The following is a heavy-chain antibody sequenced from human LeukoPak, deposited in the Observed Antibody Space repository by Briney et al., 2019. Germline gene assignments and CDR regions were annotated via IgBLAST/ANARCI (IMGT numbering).Heavy chain of an antibody. V-gene: IGHV1-69*06. CDR1: GGTFSSYA. CDR2: IIPIFGTA. CDR3: ARDRNLWFREHLGFDY. Sequence: SVKVSCKASGGTFSSYAISWVRQAPGQGLEWMGRIIPIFGTANYAQKFQGRVTITADKSTSTAYMELSSLRSEDTAVYYCARDRNLWFREHLGFDYWGQGTLVTVSS. J-gene: IGHJ4*02. D-gene: IGHD3-10*01.